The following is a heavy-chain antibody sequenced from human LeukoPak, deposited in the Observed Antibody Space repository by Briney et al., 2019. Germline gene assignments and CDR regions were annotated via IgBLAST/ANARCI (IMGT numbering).Heavy chain of an antibody. J-gene: IGHJ5*02. CDR3: ARDIAVAGNR. V-gene: IGHV1-2*02. CDR1: GYTFTSYG. D-gene: IGHD6-19*01. Sequence: ASVKVSCKASGYTFTSYGISWVRQAPGQGLEWMGWINPNSGGTNYAQKFQGRVTMTRDTSISTAYMELSRLRSDDTAVYYCARDIAVAGNRWGQGTLVTVSS. CDR2: INPNSGGT.